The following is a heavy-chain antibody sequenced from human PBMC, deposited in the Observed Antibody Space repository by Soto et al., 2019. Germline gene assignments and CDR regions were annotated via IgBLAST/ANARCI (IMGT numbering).Heavy chain of an antibody. CDR2: IIPIFGTA. V-gene: IGHV1-69*13. CDR1: GGTFSSYA. CDR3: ASPREITIFGVVISPIYYYYGMDV. J-gene: IGHJ6*02. D-gene: IGHD3-3*01. Sequence: SVKVSCKASGGTFSSYAISWVRQAPGQGLGWMGGIIPIFGTANYAQKFQGRVTITADESTSTAYMELSSLRSEDTAVYYCASPREITIFGVVISPIYYYYGMDVWGQGTTVTVSS.